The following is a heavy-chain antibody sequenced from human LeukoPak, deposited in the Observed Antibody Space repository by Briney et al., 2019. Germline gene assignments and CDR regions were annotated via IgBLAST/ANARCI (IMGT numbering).Heavy chain of an antibody. CDR2: ISGSGGST. CDR1: GFTFSSYA. CDR3: AKSLLLGIAAAGSDY. Sequence: GGSLRLSCAASGFTFSSYAMSWVRQAPGKGLEWVSAISGSGGSTYYADFVKGRFTISRDNSKNTLYLQMNSLRAEDTAVYYCAKSLLLGIAAAGSDYWGQGTLVTVSS. D-gene: IGHD6-13*01. V-gene: IGHV3-23*01. J-gene: IGHJ4*02.